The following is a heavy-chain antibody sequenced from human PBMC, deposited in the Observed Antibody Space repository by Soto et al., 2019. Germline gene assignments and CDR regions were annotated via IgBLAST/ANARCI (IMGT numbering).Heavy chain of an antibody. Sequence: GASVKVSCKASGYTFTSYAMNWVRQAPGQGLEWMGRINTNTGNPTYAQGLTGRFVFSLDTSVSTAYLQICSLKAEDTAVYYCARDYDFSSGYNWFDPWGQGTLVTVSS. CDR3: ARDYDFSSGYNWFDP. D-gene: IGHD3-3*01. CDR1: GYTFTSYA. V-gene: IGHV7-4-1*01. J-gene: IGHJ5*02. CDR2: INTNTGNP.